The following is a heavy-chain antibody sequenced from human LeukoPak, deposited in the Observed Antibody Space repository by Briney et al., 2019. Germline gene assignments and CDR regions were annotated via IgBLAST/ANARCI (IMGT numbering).Heavy chain of an antibody. CDR2: ISYDGSNK. D-gene: IGHD4-23*01. CDR1: GFTFSSYA. CDR3: ARDKVVTIDY. J-gene: IGHJ4*02. Sequence: PGRSLRLSCAASGFTFSSYAMHWVRQAPGKGLEWVAVISYDGSNKYYADSVKGRFTISRDNSKNTLYLQMNSLRAEDTAVYYCARDKVVTIDYWGQGTLVTVSP. V-gene: IGHV3-30*01.